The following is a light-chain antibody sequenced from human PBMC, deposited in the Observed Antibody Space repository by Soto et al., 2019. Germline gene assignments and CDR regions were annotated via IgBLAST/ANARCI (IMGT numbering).Light chain of an antibody. CDR1: SSDVGGYNY. CDR3: SSYTSSSTLEV. V-gene: IGLV2-14*01. J-gene: IGLJ1*01. CDR2: DVS. Sequence: QSALTQPASVSVSPGQSITISCIGTSSDVGGYNYVSWYQQHPGKAPKLMIYDVSNRPSGVSNRFSGSKSGNTASLTISGLQAEDEADYYCSSYTSSSTLEVFGTGTKVTVL.